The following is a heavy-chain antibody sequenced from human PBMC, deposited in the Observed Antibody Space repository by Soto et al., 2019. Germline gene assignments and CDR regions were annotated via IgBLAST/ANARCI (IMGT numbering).Heavy chain of an antibody. D-gene: IGHD3-22*01. J-gene: IGHJ4*02. CDR2: ISYDGSNK. CDR1: GFTFSGYG. CDR3: AKGLHYYDSSGLVPCDY. V-gene: IGHV3-30*18. Sequence: GGSLRLSCAASGFTFSGYGMHWVRQAPGKGLEWVAVISYDGSNKYYADSVKGRFTISRDNSKDTLYLQMNSLRAEDTAVYYCAKGLHYYDSSGLVPCDYWGQGTLVTVSS.